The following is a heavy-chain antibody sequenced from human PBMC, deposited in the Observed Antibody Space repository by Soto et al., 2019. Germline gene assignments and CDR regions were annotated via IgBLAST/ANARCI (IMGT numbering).Heavy chain of an antibody. Sequence: SVKVSCKASGGTFNNYAVGWVRQAPGLGLEWMGVIILPFGTPNYAQKFQGRVTIAADESMTTAYMELSGLRSEDTAVYYCARGPDYEGYFDYWGRGTLVTVSS. D-gene: IGHD3-22*01. CDR2: IILPFGTP. CDR3: ARGPDYEGYFDY. V-gene: IGHV1-69*13. J-gene: IGHJ4*02. CDR1: GGTFNNYA.